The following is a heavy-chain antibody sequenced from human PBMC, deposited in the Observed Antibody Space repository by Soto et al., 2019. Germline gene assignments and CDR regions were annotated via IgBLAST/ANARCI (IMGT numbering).Heavy chain of an antibody. CDR3: ARGGDFWSGYHYYFDY. J-gene: IGHJ4*02. Sequence: SGESLKNSCKGSGYSFTSYWIGWVRQMPGKGLEWMGIIYPGDSDTRYSPSFQGQVTISADESISTAYLQWSSLKASDTAMYYCARGGDFWSGYHYYFDYWGQGTLVTVSS. V-gene: IGHV5-51*01. CDR2: IYPGDSDT. CDR1: GYSFTSYW. D-gene: IGHD3-3*01.